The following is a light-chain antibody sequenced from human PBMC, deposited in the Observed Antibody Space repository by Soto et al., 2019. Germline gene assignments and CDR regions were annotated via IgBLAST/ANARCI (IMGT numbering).Light chain of an antibody. CDR3: HPYGTSPPYT. Sequence: EIVLTQSPGTLSLSPGERATLSCRASQSVSSSYFAWFQQKPGQAPRLLIYGESSRATGIPDSFSGSGSGTDFTLTISRLEPEDFAVYYCHPYGTSPPYTFGQGTKLEIK. V-gene: IGKV3-20*01. J-gene: IGKJ2*01. CDR2: GES. CDR1: QSVSSSY.